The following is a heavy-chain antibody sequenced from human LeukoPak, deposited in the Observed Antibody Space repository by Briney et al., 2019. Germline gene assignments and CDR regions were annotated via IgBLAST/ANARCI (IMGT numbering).Heavy chain of an antibody. J-gene: IGHJ4*02. CDR1: VVTFSNAW. D-gene: IGHD1-26*01. V-gene: IGHV3-15*01. Sequence: GGSLRLSCAAPVVTFSNAWVSWVRQAPGKGLEWVGRIKSKIAGGATDYSAPVKGRFTMSRDDSKNTLYLQMNSLNTEDTAVYYCTTPFRSGSYFGFDYWGQGALVTVSS. CDR2: IKSKIAGGAT. CDR3: TTPFRSGSYFGFDY.